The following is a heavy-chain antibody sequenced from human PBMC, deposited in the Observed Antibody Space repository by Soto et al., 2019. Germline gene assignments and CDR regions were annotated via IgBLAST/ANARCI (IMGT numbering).Heavy chain of an antibody. CDR3: ARVRRPQGYYYGMDV. D-gene: IGHD6-25*01. Sequence: PGGSLRLSCAASGFTFSSYGMHWVRQAPGKGLEWVAVIWYDGSNKYYADSVKGRFTISRDNSKNTLYLQMNSLRAEDTAVYYCARVRRPQGYYYGMDVWGQGTTVTVSS. V-gene: IGHV3-33*01. CDR1: GFTFSSYG. J-gene: IGHJ6*02. CDR2: IWYDGSNK.